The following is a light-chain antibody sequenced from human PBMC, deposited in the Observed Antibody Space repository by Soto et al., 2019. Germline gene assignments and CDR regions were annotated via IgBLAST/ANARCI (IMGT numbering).Light chain of an antibody. V-gene: IGKV1-39*01. CDR2: AAS. Sequence: DIQLTQSPSSLSASVGDSVTITCRASQVIIKFLNWYQKKPGQAPKLLIFAASTLQTGVPSRFSCSGFWTNFTLNLSRLPPEDFSTYFCQQTYPTPLTFGRGDQGGH. J-gene: IGKJ4*01. CDR1: QVIIKF. CDR3: QQTYPTPLT.